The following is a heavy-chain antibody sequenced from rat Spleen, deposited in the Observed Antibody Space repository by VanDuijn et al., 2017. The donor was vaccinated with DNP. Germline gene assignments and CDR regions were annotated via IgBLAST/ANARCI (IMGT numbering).Heavy chain of an antibody. CDR3: VRWNSGHFDY. CDR1: GFTFSDYN. CDR2: IGSDGYAP. Sequence: EVQLVESGGDLVQPGRSLKLSCVASGFTFSDYNMAWVRQAPTRGLEWVAYIGSDGYAPYYGVSVKGRFTISRDNAKSTLYLQMNSLRSEDMATYYCVRWNSGHFDYWGQGVMVTVSS. J-gene: IGHJ2*01. D-gene: IGHD4-3*01. V-gene: IGHV5-22*01.